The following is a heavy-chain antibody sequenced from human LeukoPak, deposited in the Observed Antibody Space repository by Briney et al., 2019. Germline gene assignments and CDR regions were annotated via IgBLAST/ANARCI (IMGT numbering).Heavy chain of an antibody. CDR1: GASISSSPYT. Sequence: SETLSLTCSVSGASISSSPYTWAWIRQAPGMRLEWIATLYYSGLSDYNPSLQSRVTLSGDTSNNQFSLRLTSVTAADTAVYYCARHPTGLPNWLDTWGQGILVTVSS. CDR2: LYYSGLS. J-gene: IGHJ5*02. V-gene: IGHV4-39*01. D-gene: IGHD3-9*01. CDR3: ARHPTGLPNWLDT.